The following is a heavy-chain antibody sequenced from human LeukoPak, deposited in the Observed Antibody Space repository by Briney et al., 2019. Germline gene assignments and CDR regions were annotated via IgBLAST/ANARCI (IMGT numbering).Heavy chain of an antibody. CDR2: ISWNSGSI. J-gene: IGHJ3*02. D-gene: IGHD3-22*01. CDR3: ARDPEDYYDSSGYYDAFDI. CDR1: GFTFDDYA. V-gene: IGHV3-9*01. Sequence: RTGGSLRLSCAASGFTFDDYAMHWVRQAPGKGLEWVSGISWNSGSIGYADSVKGRFTISRDNAKNSLYLQMNSLRAEDTAVYYCARDPEDYYDSSGYYDAFDIWGQGTMVTVSS.